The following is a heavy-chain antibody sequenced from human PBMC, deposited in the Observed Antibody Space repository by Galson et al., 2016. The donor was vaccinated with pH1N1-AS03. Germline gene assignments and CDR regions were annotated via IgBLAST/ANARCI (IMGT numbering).Heavy chain of an antibody. CDR1: GFTFSTYC. J-gene: IGHJ4*02. D-gene: IGHD2-2*01. V-gene: IGHV3-7*01. CDR2: IKQDGSEK. Sequence: SLRLSCAASGFTFSTYCMSWVRQAPGKGLEWVANIKQDGSEKFYVDSLKGRFTISRDNAKNSLYLQMSSLRAEDTAIYYCARGAPGDHLLSPLWNWGQGTLVTVPS. CDR3: ARGAPGDHLLSPLWN.